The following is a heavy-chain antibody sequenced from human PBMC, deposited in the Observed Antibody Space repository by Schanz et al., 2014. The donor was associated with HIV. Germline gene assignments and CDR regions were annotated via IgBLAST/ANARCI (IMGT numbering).Heavy chain of an antibody. D-gene: IGHD3-22*01. J-gene: IGHJ6*02. CDR3: AKDRNYYESKYRGKGNYYYYYGMDV. Sequence: ESGGGVVQPGRSLRLSCVASGFSFDSFGMHWVRQAPGKGLEWVAVISYDGVNKHFADSVKGRFTISRDNSKNTLYLQVKRLRTEDAAVYYCAKDRNYYESKYRGKGNYYYYYGMDVWGQGTTVTVSS. CDR2: ISYDGVNK. V-gene: IGHV3-30*18. CDR1: GFSFDSFG.